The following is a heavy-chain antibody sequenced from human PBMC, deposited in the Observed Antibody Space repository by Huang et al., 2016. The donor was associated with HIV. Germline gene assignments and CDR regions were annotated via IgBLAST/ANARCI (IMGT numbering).Heavy chain of an antibody. V-gene: IGHV4-30-4*08. D-gene: IGHD3-3*01. Sequence: QVQLHESGPGLVKPSQTLSLTCTVSGGSISSGGYTYNWIRQRPGKCLEWIVYIYYNGDTHYHPSLKSAVSISVDTSKNQFSLKLSSMAAADTAVYYCAREGFYDLWSAFRRAVDAFDTWGQGTKVTVSS. CDR1: GGSISSGGYT. CDR3: AREGFYDLWSAFRRAVDAFDT. CDR2: IYYNGDT. J-gene: IGHJ3*02.